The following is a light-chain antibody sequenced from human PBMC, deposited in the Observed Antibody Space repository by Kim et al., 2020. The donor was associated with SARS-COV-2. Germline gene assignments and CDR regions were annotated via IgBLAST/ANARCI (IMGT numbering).Light chain of an antibody. V-gene: IGKV1-27*01. CDR3: QKYNTAPWT. CDR1: QGINNY. CDR2: AAT. Sequence: APVGDRVTITCRASQGINNYLAWYQQKPGKAPKLLIYAATTLQLGVSSRFSGSGSGTDFTLTISDLQPEDVATYYCQKYNTAPWTFGHGTKVDIK. J-gene: IGKJ1*01.